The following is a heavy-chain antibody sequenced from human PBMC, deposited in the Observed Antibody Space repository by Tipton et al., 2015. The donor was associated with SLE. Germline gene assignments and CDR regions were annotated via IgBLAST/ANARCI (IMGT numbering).Heavy chain of an antibody. CDR3: AKIWRDAFDI. V-gene: IGHV3-23*01. D-gene: IGHD3-3*01. CDR2: ISGSGGST. J-gene: IGHJ3*02. CDR1: GFIFSSYA. Sequence: SLRLSCAASGFIFSSYAMSWVRQAPGKGLEWVSVISGSGGSTYYADSVKGRFTISRDNSKNTLYLQMNSLRAEDTAVYYCAKIWRDAFDIWGQGTMVTVSS.